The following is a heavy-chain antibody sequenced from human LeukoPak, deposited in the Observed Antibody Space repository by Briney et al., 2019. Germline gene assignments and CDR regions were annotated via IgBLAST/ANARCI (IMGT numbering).Heavy chain of an antibody. J-gene: IGHJ4*02. V-gene: IGHV4-59*01. CDR3: ARVSPTGSRFTYFDY. CDR2: IYYSGST. D-gene: IGHD1-7*01. CDR1: GGSISSYY. Sequence: PSETLSLTCTVSGGSISSYYWSWIRQPPGKGLEWIGYIYYSGSTNYNPSLKSRVTISVDTSKNQFSLKLSSVTAADTAVYYCARVSPTGSRFTYFDYWGQGTLVTVSS.